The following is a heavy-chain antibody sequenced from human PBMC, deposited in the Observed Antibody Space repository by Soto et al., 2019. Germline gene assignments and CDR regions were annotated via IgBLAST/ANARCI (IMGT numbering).Heavy chain of an antibody. V-gene: IGHV1-18*01. Sequence: QVQQVQSGGEVKKPGASVKVSCKASDYTFANYGISWVRQAPGQGPEWMGWISGYNGNTNYAQKFQGRLTMTTDTSTSTAYMEFRSLGSDDPAVYYCARDCNGGRCYPMYWGQGTLVTVSS. CDR3: ARDCNGGRCYPMY. D-gene: IGHD2-15*01. CDR1: DYTFANYG. CDR2: ISGYNGNT. J-gene: IGHJ4*02.